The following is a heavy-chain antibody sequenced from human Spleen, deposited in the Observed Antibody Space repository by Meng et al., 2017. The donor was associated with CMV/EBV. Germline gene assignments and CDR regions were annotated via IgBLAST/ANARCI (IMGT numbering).Heavy chain of an antibody. D-gene: IGHD1-26*01. CDR3: ARAKWGFY. Sequence: GGSLRLSCVASGFTFNYAWMSWVRQAPGKGLEWVANINQDGSEKYYVDSVKGRFTISRDNAKNSLYLQMNSLRAEDTAVYYCARAKWGFYWGQGTLVTVSS. CDR1: GFTFNYAW. V-gene: IGHV3-7*04. J-gene: IGHJ4*02. CDR2: INQDGSEK.